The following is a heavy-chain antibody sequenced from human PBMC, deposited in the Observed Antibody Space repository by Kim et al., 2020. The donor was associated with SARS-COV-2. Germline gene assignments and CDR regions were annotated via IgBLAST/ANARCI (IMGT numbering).Heavy chain of an antibody. J-gene: IGHJ4*02. Sequence: YYADSVKGRFTISRDNAQNSLYLEMNNLRDEDTAVYYCARARYFAYWGQGTLVAVSS. V-gene: IGHV3-48*02. CDR3: ARARYFAY.